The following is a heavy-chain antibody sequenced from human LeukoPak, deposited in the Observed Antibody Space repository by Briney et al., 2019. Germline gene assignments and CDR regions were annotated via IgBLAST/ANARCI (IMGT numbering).Heavy chain of an antibody. CDR3: ARGDFWSGPSDY. CDR1: GGSISSGGYY. J-gene: IGHJ4*02. V-gene: IGHV4-31*03. D-gene: IGHD3-3*01. Sequence: PSETLSLTCTVSGGSISSGGYYWSWIRQHPGKGLEWIGYIYYSGSTYYNPSLKSRVTISVDRSKNQFSLKLSSVTAADTAVYYCARGDFWSGPSDYWGQGTLVTVSS. CDR2: IYYSGST.